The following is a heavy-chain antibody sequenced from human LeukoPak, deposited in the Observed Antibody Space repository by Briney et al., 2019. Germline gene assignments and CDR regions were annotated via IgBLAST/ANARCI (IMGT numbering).Heavy chain of an antibody. V-gene: IGHV3-23*01. CDR3: AKGPCSGGSCYFPFDY. Sequence: GGSLRLSCAASGFTFSSYAMSWVRQAPGKGLEWVSAISGSGGSTYYADSVKGRFTISRDNSKNTLYLQMNSLRAEDTAVYYCAKGPCSGGSCYFPFDYWGQGTLVTVSS. J-gene: IGHJ4*02. D-gene: IGHD2-15*01. CDR2: ISGSGGST. CDR1: GFTFSSYA.